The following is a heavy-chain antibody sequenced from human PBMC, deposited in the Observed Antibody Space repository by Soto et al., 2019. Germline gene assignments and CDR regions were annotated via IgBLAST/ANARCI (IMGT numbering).Heavy chain of an antibody. V-gene: IGHV3-48*01. D-gene: IGHD1-7*01. J-gene: IGHJ4*02. Sequence: WVTLRLSCSASPITSSSYSMNWVREAPGYGLEWVSYISSSSSPIYFADSVKGRFTISRYNVKHSLYLHINSLRAQTKSVYYCAKVRTRTWNYWDQVTLGTVST. CDR3: AKVRTRTWNY. CDR2: ISSSSSPI. CDR1: PITSSSYS.